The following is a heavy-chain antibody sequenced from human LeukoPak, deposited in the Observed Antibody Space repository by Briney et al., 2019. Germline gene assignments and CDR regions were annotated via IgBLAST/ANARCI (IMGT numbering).Heavy chain of an antibody. J-gene: IGHJ4*02. CDR1: GFTFSSYS. Sequence: GGSLRLSCAASGFTFSSYSMNWVRQAPGKGLEWVSSISSSSSYIYYADSVKGRFTISRDNAKDSLYLQMNSLRAEDTAMYYCARGEGPPWELLTLDYWGQGTLVTVSS. V-gene: IGHV3-21*01. D-gene: IGHD1-26*01. CDR3: ARGEGPPWELLTLDY. CDR2: ISSSSSYI.